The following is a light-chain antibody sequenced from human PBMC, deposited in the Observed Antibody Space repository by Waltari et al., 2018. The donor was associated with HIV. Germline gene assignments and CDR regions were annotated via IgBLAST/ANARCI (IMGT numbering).Light chain of an antibody. CDR3: QQYYSTPRT. V-gene: IGKV4-1*01. CDR1: QSVLYSSNNKNY. Sequence: DIVMTQSPDSLAASPGERATINCKSSQSVLYSSNNKNYLAWYQQKPGQPPELLIYWASTRESGVPDRFSGSGSGTDFTLTIISLQAEDVAVYYCQQYYSTPRTFGQGTTVEIK. CDR2: WAS. J-gene: IGKJ1*01.